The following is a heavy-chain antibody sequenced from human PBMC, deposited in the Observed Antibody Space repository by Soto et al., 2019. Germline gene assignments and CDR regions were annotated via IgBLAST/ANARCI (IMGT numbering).Heavy chain of an antibody. Sequence: GGSLRVSCAASGFTFSTYTMNWVRQAPGKGLEWISSISSGSSYIYYAGSVKGRFTISRDNAKNSLFLQMNSLIADDTAVYYCARDILSGGAYPDSWGQGTKVTVSS. D-gene: IGHD3-10*01. V-gene: IGHV3-21*01. CDR3: ARDILSGGAYPDS. CDR2: ISSGSSYI. CDR1: GFTFSTYT. J-gene: IGHJ5*01.